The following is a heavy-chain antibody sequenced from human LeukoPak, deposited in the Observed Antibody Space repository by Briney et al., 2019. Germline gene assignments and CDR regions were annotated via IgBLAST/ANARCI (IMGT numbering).Heavy chain of an antibody. Sequence: GRSLRLSCAASGFTFGDYAMHWVRQVLGKGLEWVSYISWNGGSINYADSVKGRFTISRDNAKNSLYLQMDSLRSEDMALYYCTKGRWQAFDYWGQGALVTIST. CDR1: GFTFGDYA. J-gene: IGHJ4*02. D-gene: IGHD4-23*01. CDR3: TKGRWQAFDY. V-gene: IGHV3-9*03. CDR2: ISWNGGSI.